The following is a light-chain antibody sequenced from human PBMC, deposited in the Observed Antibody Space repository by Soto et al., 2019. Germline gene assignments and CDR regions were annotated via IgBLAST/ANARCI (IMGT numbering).Light chain of an antibody. Sequence: DIQMTQSPSTLPASVGDRVTITCRANQSISTWLAWYQQKPGKAPNLLIYKASRLETGVPSRFSGSGSGTEFTLTISSMQPDDFATFYCQQYNGYSRTFGQGTKVDI. CDR2: KAS. CDR3: QQYNGYSRT. V-gene: IGKV1-5*03. J-gene: IGKJ1*01. CDR1: QSISTW.